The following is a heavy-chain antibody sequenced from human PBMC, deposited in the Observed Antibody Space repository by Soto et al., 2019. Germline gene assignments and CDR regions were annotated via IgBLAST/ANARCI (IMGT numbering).Heavy chain of an antibody. CDR3: ARGDEYSSGFPSFDY. D-gene: IGHD6-19*01. V-gene: IGHV1-18*01. J-gene: IGHJ4*02. CDR1: GYTFTRYG. Sequence: GASVKVSCKASGYTFTRYGISWVRQAPGQGLEWMGWISAYNGNTNYAQKLQGRVTMTTDTSTSTAYMELRSLRSDDTAVYYCARGDEYSSGFPSFDYWGQGTLVTVSS. CDR2: ISAYNGNT.